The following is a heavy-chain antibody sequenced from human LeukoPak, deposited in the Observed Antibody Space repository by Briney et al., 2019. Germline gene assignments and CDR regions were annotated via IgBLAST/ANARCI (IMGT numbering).Heavy chain of an antibody. Sequence: PGGSLRLPCTASGFTFGDYAMSWFRQAPGKGLEWVGFIRSKAYGGTTEYAASVKGRFTISRDDSKSIAYLQMNSLKTEDTAVYYCTSQGYDFWSGYPYFDYWGQGTLVTVSS. V-gene: IGHV3-49*03. D-gene: IGHD3-3*01. CDR3: TSQGYDFWSGYPYFDY. CDR2: IRSKAYGGTT. CDR1: GFTFGDYA. J-gene: IGHJ4*02.